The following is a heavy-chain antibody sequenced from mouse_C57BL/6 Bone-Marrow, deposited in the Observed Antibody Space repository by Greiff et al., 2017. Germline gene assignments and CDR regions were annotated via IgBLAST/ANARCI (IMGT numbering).Heavy chain of an antibody. D-gene: IGHD2-5*01. CDR3: ARGSNSFAY. Sequence: ESGPGLVKPSQSLSLTCSVTGYSITSGYYWNWIRQFPGNKLEWMGYISYDGSNNYNPSLKNRISITRDPSKNQFFLKLNSVTTEDTATYYCARGSNSFAYWGQGTLVTVSA. V-gene: IGHV3-6*01. CDR2: ISYDGSN. J-gene: IGHJ3*01. CDR1: GYSITSGYY.